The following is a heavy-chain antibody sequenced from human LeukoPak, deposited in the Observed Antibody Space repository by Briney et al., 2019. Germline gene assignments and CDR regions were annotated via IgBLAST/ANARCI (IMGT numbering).Heavy chain of an antibody. CDR1: GGTFSSYA. J-gene: IGHJ6*03. Sequence: GASVKVSCKASGGTFSSYAISWVRQAPGQGLEWMGGIIPIFGTANYAQKFQGRVTITTDESTSTAYMELSSLRSEDTAVYYCARDYSSSWYGSRPSYYYYMDVWGKGTTVTVSS. CDR2: IIPIFGTA. D-gene: IGHD6-13*01. CDR3: ARDYSSSWYGSRPSYYYYMDV. V-gene: IGHV1-69*05.